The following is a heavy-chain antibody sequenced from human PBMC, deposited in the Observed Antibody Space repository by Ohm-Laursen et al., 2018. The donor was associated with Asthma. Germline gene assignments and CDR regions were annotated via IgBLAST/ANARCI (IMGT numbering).Heavy chain of an antibody. Sequence: SLRLSCAASGFTFRSYAMHWVRQAPGKGLEWVAVGGSYYDGGLKYYADSVNGRFTVSRDDSKNTLYLQMNSLRPDDTAVYYCAKAGIYCSSTSCYYFDYWGQGTLVTVSS. CDR1: GFTFRSYA. V-gene: IGHV3-30-3*02. CDR2: GGSYYDGGLK. J-gene: IGHJ4*02. D-gene: IGHD2-2*01. CDR3: AKAGIYCSSTSCYYFDY.